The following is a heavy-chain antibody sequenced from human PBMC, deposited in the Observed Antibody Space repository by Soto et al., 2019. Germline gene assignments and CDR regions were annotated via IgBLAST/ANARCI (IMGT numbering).Heavy chain of an antibody. Sequence: EVQLLESGGGLVQPGGSLRLSCVASGFPFSSYAMSWVRQTPGRGLECVSSISSGSNTYYTDSVRGRFTISRDNSKNPLYLQMSSLRADDPALYYCAKASATGKSDGMDVWGQGNTVSVSS. CDR3: AKASATGKSDGMDV. CDR2: ISSGSNT. CDR1: GFPFSSYA. J-gene: IGHJ6*02. V-gene: IGHV3-23*01.